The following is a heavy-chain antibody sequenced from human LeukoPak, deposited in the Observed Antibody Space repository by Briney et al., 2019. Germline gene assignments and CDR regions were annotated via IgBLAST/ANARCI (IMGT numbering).Heavy chain of an antibody. J-gene: IGHJ3*02. V-gene: IGHV3-9*01. CDR1: GFSFDDYA. D-gene: IGHD2-2*02. Sequence: GRSLRLSCAASGFSFDDYAMHWVRQAPGKGLEWVSGISWNSGGIAYADSVKGRFTISRDNAKNTLYLQMNSLRAEDTAVYYCAKGRDIVVVPAAILLAFDIWGQGTMVTVSS. CDR3: AKGRDIVVVPAAILLAFDI. CDR2: ISWNSGGI.